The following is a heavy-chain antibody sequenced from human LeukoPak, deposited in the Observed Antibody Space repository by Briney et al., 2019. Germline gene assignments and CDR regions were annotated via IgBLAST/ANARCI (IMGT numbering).Heavy chain of an antibody. CDR3: ARAPYYDSSGYYYGLDY. Sequence: SETLSLTCAVYGGSFSGYYWSWIRQPPGKGLEWIGEINHSGSTNYNPSLKSRVTISVDTSKNQFSLKLSSVTAADTAVYYCARAPYYDSSGYYYGLDYWGQGTLVTVSS. CDR1: GGSFSGYY. D-gene: IGHD3-22*01. V-gene: IGHV4-34*01. J-gene: IGHJ4*02. CDR2: INHSGST.